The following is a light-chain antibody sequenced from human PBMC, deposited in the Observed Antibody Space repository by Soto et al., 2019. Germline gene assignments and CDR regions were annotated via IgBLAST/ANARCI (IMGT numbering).Light chain of an antibody. V-gene: IGLV2-23*01. Sequence: QSALTQPASVSGSPGQSIAISCTGTRSDVGAYNYVSWYQQHPDKAPQLMIYKGTQRPSGVSNRFSGSTSGNAASLTISGLQAGDEADYFCCSSAPESTYVFGTGTKLTVL. J-gene: IGLJ1*01. CDR2: KGT. CDR3: CSSAPESTYV. CDR1: RSDVGAYNY.